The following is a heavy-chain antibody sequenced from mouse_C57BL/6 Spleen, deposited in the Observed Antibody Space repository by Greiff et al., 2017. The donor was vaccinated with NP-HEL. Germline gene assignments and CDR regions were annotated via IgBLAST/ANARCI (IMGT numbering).Heavy chain of an antibody. Sequence: EVKLVESGGGLVKPGGSLKLSCAASGFTFSDYGMHWVRQAPEKGLEWVAYISSGSSTIYYADTVKGRFTISRDNAKNTLFLQMTSLRSEDTAMYYCARPYYVKLYAMDYWGQGTSVTVAS. CDR1: GFTFSDYG. V-gene: IGHV5-17*01. CDR2: ISSGSSTI. CDR3: ARPYYVKLYAMDY. D-gene: IGHD2-10*01. J-gene: IGHJ4*01.